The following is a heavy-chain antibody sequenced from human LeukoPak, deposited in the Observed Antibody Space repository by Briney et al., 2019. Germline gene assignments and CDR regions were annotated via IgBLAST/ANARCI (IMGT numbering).Heavy chain of an antibody. D-gene: IGHD6-6*01. CDR2: INHSGST. CDR3: ARGVAARSWYSDL. Sequence: SETLSLTCAVYGGSFSGYYWNWIRQPPGKGLEWIGEINHSGSTNYNPSLKSRVTISVDTSKNQFSLKLSSVTAADTAVYYCARGVAARSWYSDLWGRGTLVTVSS. J-gene: IGHJ2*01. CDR1: GGSFSGYY. V-gene: IGHV4-34*01.